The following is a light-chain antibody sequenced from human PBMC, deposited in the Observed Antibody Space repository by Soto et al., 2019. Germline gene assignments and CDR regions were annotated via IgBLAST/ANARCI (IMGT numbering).Light chain of an antibody. CDR3: QQYNIWSSIT. V-gene: IGKV3-15*01. CDR1: QSISNK. CDR2: GAS. J-gene: IGKJ5*01. Sequence: EIVMTQSPATLSVSPGERATLSCRAGQSISNKVGWYQQKPGQAPRLLIYGASTRATGVPPRFSGSGSGTEFTLTISSLQYEDFAVYYCQQYNIWSSITFGQGTRLEIK.